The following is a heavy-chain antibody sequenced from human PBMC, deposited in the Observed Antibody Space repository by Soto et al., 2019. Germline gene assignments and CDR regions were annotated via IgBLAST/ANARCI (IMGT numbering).Heavy chain of an antibody. J-gene: IGHJ4*02. V-gene: IGHV3-23*01. CDR3: AKRATGTDFDY. D-gene: IGHD1-1*01. CDR2: ISGSGGST. CDR1: GFTFSSYA. Sequence: EVQLLESGGGLVQPGGSLRLSCAASGFTFSSYAINWVRQSPGKGLEWVSVISGSGGSTYYADSVKGRFTISRDNSKNTLYLQMNSLRAEDTAVYYCAKRATGTDFDYWGQGTLVTVSS.